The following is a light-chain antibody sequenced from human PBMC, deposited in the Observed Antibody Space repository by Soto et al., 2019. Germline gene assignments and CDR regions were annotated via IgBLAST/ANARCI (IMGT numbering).Light chain of an antibody. CDR3: QQYGSSPGFS. V-gene: IGKV3-20*01. J-gene: IGKJ3*01. Sequence: EIVLTQSPGTLSLSPGERATLSCRASQSITSSYLAWYQQKPGQAPRLLMYGVSTRATGIPDRFSGSGSGTDFILTISGLEPDDFAVYYCQQYGSSPGFSFGPGTKVEIK. CDR2: GVS. CDR1: QSITSSY.